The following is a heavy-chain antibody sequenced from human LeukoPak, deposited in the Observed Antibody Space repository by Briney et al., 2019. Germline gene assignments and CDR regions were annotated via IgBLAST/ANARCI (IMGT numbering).Heavy chain of an antibody. CDR3: ARDLSVTKRRRGVFGY. D-gene: IGHD4-17*01. V-gene: IGHV1-2*06. Sequence: GASVKVSCKASGYTFTGYYMHWVRQAPGQGLEWMGRINPNSGGTNYAQKFQGRVTMTRDTSISTAYMELSRLRSDDAAVDYCARDLSVTKRRRGVFGYWGQGTLVTVSS. CDR2: INPNSGGT. J-gene: IGHJ4*02. CDR1: GYTFTGYY.